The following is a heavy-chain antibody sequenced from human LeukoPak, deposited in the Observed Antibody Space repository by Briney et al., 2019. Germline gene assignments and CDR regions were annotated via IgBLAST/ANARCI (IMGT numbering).Heavy chain of an antibody. CDR2: ISSNGGST. D-gene: IGHD7-27*01. Sequence: QPGGSLRLSCAASGFTFSSYAMHWVRQAPGKGLEYVSAISSNGGSTYCANSVKGRFTISRDNSKNTLYLQMGSLRAEDMAVYYCARDSPYWGAFDIWGQGTMVTVSS. J-gene: IGHJ3*02. CDR1: GFTFSSYA. V-gene: IGHV3-64*01. CDR3: ARDSPYWGAFDI.